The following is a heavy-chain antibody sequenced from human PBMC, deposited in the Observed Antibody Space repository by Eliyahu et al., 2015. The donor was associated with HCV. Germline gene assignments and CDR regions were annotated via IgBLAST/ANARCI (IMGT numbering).Heavy chain of an antibody. D-gene: IGHD6-19*01. CDR1: GXXITTYY. J-gene: IGHJ5*02. Sequence: QVQLQESGPGLVKPSETLSLTCTVSGXXITTYYWSLIRQPPGKGLEWIGYIHYSGSTNYNPSLKSRVTISVDTSKNQFSLNLTSVTAADTAMYYCASGGGGIAVTGTGGWFDPWGQGTLVTVSS. CDR2: IHYSGST. CDR3: ASGGGGIAVTGTGGWFDP. V-gene: IGHV4-59*01.